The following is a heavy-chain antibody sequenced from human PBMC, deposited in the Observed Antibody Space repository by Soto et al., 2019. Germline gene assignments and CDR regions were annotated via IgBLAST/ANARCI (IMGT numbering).Heavy chain of an antibody. J-gene: IGHJ3*02. D-gene: IGHD4-17*01. CDR3: ASDYGDIYRAFDI. Sequence: EVQLVESGGGLVQPGGSLRLSCAASGFTVSSNYMSWVRQAPGKGLEWVSVIYSGGSTYYADSVKGRFTISRDNSKNTLYLQMNSLRAEDTAVYYCASDYGDIYRAFDIWGQGTMVTVSS. CDR1: GFTVSSNY. V-gene: IGHV3-66*01. CDR2: IYSGGST.